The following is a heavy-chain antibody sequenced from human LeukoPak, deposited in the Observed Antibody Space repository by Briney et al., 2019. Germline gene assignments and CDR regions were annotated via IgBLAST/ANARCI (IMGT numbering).Heavy chain of an antibody. V-gene: IGHV4-34*01. Sequence: SETLSLTCSIYGVSFSGYYWSWIRQPPRKGLEWMGEINHSGSTNYNPSLNTRVTISVDSYKNQFSLRLSSVTAEDTAVYYCASGLSEDYYDSNGFYYVFDFWGQGTLVTVSS. CDR2: INHSGST. J-gene: IGHJ4*02. CDR3: ASGLSEDYYDSNGFYYVFDF. CDR1: GVSFSGYY. D-gene: IGHD3-22*01.